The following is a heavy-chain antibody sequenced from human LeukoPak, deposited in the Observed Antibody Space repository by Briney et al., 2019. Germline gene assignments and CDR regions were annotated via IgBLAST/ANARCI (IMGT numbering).Heavy chain of an antibody. Sequence: SETLSLTCAVSGGSISSGGYSWSWIRQPPGKGLEWIGYIYYSGSTSYNPSLKSRVTISVDTSKNQFSLKLSSVTAADTAVYYCARGVTMVRGAFDYWGQGTLVTVSS. CDR1: GGSISSGGYS. CDR2: IYYSGST. D-gene: IGHD3-10*01. CDR3: ARGVTMVRGAFDY. V-gene: IGHV4-61*08. J-gene: IGHJ4*02.